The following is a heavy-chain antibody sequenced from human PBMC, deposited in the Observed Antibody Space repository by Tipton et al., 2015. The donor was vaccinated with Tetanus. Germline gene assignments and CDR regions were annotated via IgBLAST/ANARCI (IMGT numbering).Heavy chain of an antibody. Sequence: QSGPEVKKPGASVKVSCKTSGYTFTSFHMHWVRQAPGQGLQWMGTVNPSGGVTTYAQRFKGRLVMTKDTSTTTVYMELSSLTSEDTAMYYCARQRRNRADAFDNWGQGTLVIVSS. J-gene: IGHJ3*02. CDR2: VNPSGGVT. D-gene: IGHD2/OR15-2a*01. V-gene: IGHV1-46*01. CDR1: GYTFTSFH. CDR3: ARQRRNRADAFDN.